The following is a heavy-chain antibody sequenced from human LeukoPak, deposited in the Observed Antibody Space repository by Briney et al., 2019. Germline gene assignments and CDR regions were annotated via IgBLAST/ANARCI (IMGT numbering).Heavy chain of an antibody. CDR1: GCTFSSYA. CDR2: ILPALCTA. Sequence: SVQDSSKASGCTFSSYAISWLRQPPGQGLEGMGGILPALCTANYAQRFQGRVTITTDESTSTAYMELSSLRSEDTAVYFCVRARGRAMREGRATPGFYYYMDVWGKGTTGTVSS. J-gene: IGHJ6*03. D-gene: IGHD2-2*01. CDR3: VRARGRAMREGRATPGFYYYMDV. V-gene: IGHV1-69*05.